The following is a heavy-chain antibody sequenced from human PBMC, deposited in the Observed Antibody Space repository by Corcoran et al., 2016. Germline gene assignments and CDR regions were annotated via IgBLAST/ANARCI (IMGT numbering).Heavy chain of an antibody. J-gene: IGHJ4*02. V-gene: IGHV4-34*01. CDR3: ARGVYSGYDSEPSTVTTWGFYFDY. Sequence: QVQLQQWGAGLLKPSETLSLTCAVYGGSFSGYYWSWIRQPPGKGLEWIGEINHSGSTNYNPSLKSRVTISVDTSKNQFSLKLSSVTAADTAVYYCARGVYSGYDSEPSTVTTWGFYFDYWGQGTLVTVSS. CDR1: GGSFSGYY. CDR2: INHSGST. D-gene: IGHD5-12*01.